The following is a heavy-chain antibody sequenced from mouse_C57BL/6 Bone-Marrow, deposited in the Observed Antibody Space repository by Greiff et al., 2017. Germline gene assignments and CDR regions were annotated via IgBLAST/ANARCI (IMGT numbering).Heavy chain of an antibody. V-gene: IGHV1-82*01. CDR2: IYPGDGDT. J-gene: IGHJ2*01. D-gene: IGHD1-1*01. Sequence: QVQLQQSGPELVKPGASVKISCKASGYAFSSSWMNWVKQRPGKGLEWIGRIYPGDGDTNYNGKFKGKATLTADKSSSTAYMQLCSLTSEDSSVYFCARENYYGSKGSWGPVTTLTVSS. CDR1: GYAFSSSW. CDR3: ARENYYGSKGS.